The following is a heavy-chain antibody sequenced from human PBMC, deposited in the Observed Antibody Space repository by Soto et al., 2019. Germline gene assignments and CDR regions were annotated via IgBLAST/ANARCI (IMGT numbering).Heavy chain of an antibody. CDR3: AHRIAAPGRTLDY. V-gene: IGHV2-5*01. CDR2: IYWNGEK. Sequence: QITLKESGPTLVRPTQTLTLTCTVSGFSLRTDAVGVAWIRQSPGKALEWLVIIYWNGEKRYKSSLQTRLTITRDTSKNQVVLTMTDMAPLDTATYFCAHRIAAPGRTLDYWGQGVLVTVSS. J-gene: IGHJ4*02. CDR1: GFSLRTDAVG. D-gene: IGHD6-13*01.